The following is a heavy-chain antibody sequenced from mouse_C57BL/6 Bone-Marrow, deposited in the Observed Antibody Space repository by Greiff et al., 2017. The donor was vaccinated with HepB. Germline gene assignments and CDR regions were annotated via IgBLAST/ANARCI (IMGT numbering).Heavy chain of an antibody. J-gene: IGHJ1*03. Sequence: DVKLVESGPGLAKPSQTLSLTCSVTGYSITSDYWNWIRKFPGNKLEYMGYISYSGSTYYNPSLKSRISITRDTSKNQYYLQLNSVTTEDTATYYCAHHYYGSSYDWYFDVWGTGTTVTVSS. CDR2: ISYSGST. CDR3: AHHYYGSSYDWYFDV. CDR1: GYSITSDY. V-gene: IGHV3-8*01. D-gene: IGHD1-1*01.